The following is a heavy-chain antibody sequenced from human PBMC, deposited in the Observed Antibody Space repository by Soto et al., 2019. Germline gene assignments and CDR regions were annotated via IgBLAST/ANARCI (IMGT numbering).Heavy chain of an antibody. J-gene: IGHJ6*02. Sequence: SGPLWLTCAVYGSSFSGYYLSWIRQAPGKGLEWIGEINHGGSTNYNPSLRSRVTISVDTSKNQFSLNLGSVTAADTAVYYCARGEVGAPTLSYSNALDVWSQGTTVT. CDR3: ARGEVGAPTLSYSNALDV. V-gene: IGHV4-34*01. CDR1: GSSFSGYY. CDR2: INHGGST. D-gene: IGHD1-26*01.